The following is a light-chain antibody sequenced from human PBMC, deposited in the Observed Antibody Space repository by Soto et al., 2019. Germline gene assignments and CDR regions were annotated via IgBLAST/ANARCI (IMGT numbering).Light chain of an antibody. CDR2: LNSDGSH. CDR3: QTWGTGIVX. J-gene: IGLJ2*01. CDR1: SGHSSYA. Sequence: QLVLTQSPSASASLGASVKLTCTLSSGHSSYAIAWHQQQPEKGPRYLMKLNSDGSHSKGDGIPDRFSGSSSGAERYLTISSLQSEDEADYYCQTWGTGIVXXXGGXKXTVL. V-gene: IGLV4-69*01.